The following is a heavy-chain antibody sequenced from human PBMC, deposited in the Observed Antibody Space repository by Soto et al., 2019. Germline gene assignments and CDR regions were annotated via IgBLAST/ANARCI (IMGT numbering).Heavy chain of an antibody. CDR1: GGTFSSYA. CDR2: IIPIFGTA. V-gene: IGHV1-69*01. CDR3: ARDGRDYDSSTSGAFDI. Sequence: QVQLVQSGAEVKKPGSSVKVSCKASGGTFSSYAISWVRQAPGQGLEWMGGIIPIFGTANYAQKFQGRVTITADESTSTAYMELSSLRSEDTAVYYCARDGRDYDSSTSGAFDIRGQGTMVTVSS. D-gene: IGHD3-22*01. J-gene: IGHJ3*02.